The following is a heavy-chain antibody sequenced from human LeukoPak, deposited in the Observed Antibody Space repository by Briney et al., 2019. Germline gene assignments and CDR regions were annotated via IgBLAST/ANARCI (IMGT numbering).Heavy chain of an antibody. CDR1: GGSVSSGSFY. D-gene: IGHD3-3*01. V-gene: IGHV4-61*01. CDR3: ARQNYDFWSGYYTVPYN. Sequence: SETLSLTCTVSGGSVSSGSFYWNWIRQPPGKGLEWIGYIYYSGSTSYNPSLKSRVTISVDTSKNQFSLKLSSVTAADTAVYYCARQNYDFWSGYYTVPYNWGQGTLVTVSS. J-gene: IGHJ4*02. CDR2: IYYSGST.